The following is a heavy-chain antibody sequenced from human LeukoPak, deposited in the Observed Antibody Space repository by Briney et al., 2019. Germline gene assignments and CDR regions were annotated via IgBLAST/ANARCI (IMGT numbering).Heavy chain of an antibody. J-gene: IGHJ5*02. D-gene: IGHD2-15*01. V-gene: IGHV4-4*09. CDR1: GGSISSYS. Sequence: SETLSLTCTVSGGSISSYSRSWIRQSPGKGLEWVGYIYAGGATNYNASLKSRVTISVDTSKNQFSLKLSSVTAADTAVYYCARHSSVVRGWFDPWGQGTLVTVSS. CDR3: ARHSSVVRGWFDP. CDR2: IYAGGAT.